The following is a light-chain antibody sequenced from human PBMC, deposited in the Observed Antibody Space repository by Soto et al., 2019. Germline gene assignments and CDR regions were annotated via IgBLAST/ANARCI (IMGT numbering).Light chain of an antibody. Sequence: EIVMTQSPATLSVSQGERATLSCRASHSVSSLLAWYQQKPGQAPRLLIYGASTRATGIPGRFSGSGSGTEFTLTISSLQSEDFAVYYCQQYNSWPYTFGQGTKLEIK. CDR1: HSVSSL. CDR3: QQYNSWPYT. V-gene: IGKV3-15*01. CDR2: GAS. J-gene: IGKJ2*01.